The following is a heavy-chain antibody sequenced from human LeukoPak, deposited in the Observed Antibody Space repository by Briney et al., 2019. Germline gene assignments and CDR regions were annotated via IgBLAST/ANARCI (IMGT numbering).Heavy chain of an antibody. CDR1: GLTFSSYW. CDR2: IKQDGSEK. D-gene: IGHD5-18*01. Sequence: GGSLGLSCAASGLTFSSYWMSWVRQAPGKGLEWVANIKQDGSEKYYVDSVKGRFTISRDNAKNSLYLQMNSLRAEDTAVYYCASRGYSYGYSFWGQGTLVTVSS. V-gene: IGHV3-7*01. CDR3: ASRGYSYGYSF. J-gene: IGHJ4*02.